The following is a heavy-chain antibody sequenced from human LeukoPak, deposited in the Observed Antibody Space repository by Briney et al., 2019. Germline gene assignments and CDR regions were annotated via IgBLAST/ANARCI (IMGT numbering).Heavy chain of an antibody. V-gene: IGHV1-69*04. J-gene: IGHJ6*02. Sequence: SVNVSCKASGRTFSRYAISWVRQAPGQALEWMGRIIPIFGIANYAQKFQGRVTITADKSTSTAYMELSSLRSEDTAVYYCARGDYYYYYYGMDVWGQGTTVTVSS. CDR2: IIPIFGIA. CDR3: ARGDYYYYYYGMDV. CDR1: GRTFSRYA. D-gene: IGHD3-16*01.